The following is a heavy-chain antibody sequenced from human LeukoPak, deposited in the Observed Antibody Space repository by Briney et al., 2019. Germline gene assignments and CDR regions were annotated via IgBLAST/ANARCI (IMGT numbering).Heavy chain of an antibody. CDR1: GFTFSSYG. D-gene: IGHD3-10*01. Sequence: PGGSLRLSCAVSGFTFSSYGMSWIRQSPGKGLEWIGDVIHSGSTDYNPSLRSRVTISVDTSKNQFSLKLSSVTAADTAVYYCARGLRFGAGYDYWGQGTLVTVSS. CDR2: VIHSGST. V-gene: IGHV4-34*01. J-gene: IGHJ4*02. CDR3: ARGLRFGAGYDY.